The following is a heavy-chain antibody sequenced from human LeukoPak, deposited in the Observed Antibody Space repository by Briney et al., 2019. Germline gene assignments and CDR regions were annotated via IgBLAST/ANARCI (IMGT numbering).Heavy chain of an antibody. CDR2: IYYTGNT. CDR3: ARRRVGTSSFS. CDR1: GDSISSSSYY. J-gene: IGHJ5*02. D-gene: IGHD6-6*01. Sequence: SETLSLTCTVSGDSISSSSYYWVWIRQPPGKGLEWIGSIYYTGNTYYSPSLKSRVTMSVDTSKNQFSLSLSSVTAADTALYYCARRRVGTSSFSWGQGTLVTVSS. V-gene: IGHV4-39*01.